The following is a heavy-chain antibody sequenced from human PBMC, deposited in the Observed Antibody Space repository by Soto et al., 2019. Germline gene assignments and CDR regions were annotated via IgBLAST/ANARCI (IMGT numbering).Heavy chain of an antibody. CDR3: ARVAGEIIGQYYIDR. CDR1: GCSISSADYY. V-gene: IGHV4-30-4*01. Sequence: SETLSLTCTVSGCSISSADYYWSWILHPPGKGLEWIGYIYYSGISYYNPSLKRRLTISIDTSNNQFSLKLSSVTAADTAVYYCARVAGEIIGQYYIDRWGQGTLVTVSS. CDR2: IYYSGIS. D-gene: IGHD3-16*01. J-gene: IGHJ4*02.